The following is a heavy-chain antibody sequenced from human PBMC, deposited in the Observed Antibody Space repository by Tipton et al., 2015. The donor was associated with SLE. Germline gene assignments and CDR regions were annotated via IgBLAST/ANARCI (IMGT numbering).Heavy chain of an antibody. V-gene: IGHV3-11*03. D-gene: IGHD6-19*01. Sequence: SLRLSCAASGFTFSNYVMAWVRQAPGKGLEWVSYISSSSSYTNYADSVKGRFTISRDNAKNSLYLQMNSLRAEDTAVYYCARLGYSSGWGYFDLWGRGTLVTVSS. CDR2: ISSSSSYT. CDR1: GFTFSNYV. J-gene: IGHJ2*01. CDR3: ARLGYSSGWGYFDL.